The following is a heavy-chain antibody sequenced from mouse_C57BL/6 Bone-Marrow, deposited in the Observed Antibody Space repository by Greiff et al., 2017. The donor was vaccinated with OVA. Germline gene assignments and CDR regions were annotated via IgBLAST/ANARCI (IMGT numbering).Heavy chain of an antibody. Sequence: EVKLQESGPVLVKPGASVKMSCKASGYTFTDYYMNWVKQSHRKSLEWIGVINPYNGGTSYNQKFKGKATLTVDKSSSTAYMELNSLTSEDSAVYYCAREEDYCGQGTLVTVSA. CDR2: INPYNGGT. V-gene: IGHV1-19*01. CDR3: AREEDY. CDR1: GYTFTDYY. J-gene: IGHJ3*01.